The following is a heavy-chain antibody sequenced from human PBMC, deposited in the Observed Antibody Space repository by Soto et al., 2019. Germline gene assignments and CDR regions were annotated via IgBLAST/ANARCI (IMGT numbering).Heavy chain of an antibody. D-gene: IGHD6-19*01. CDR2: INAGNGNT. J-gene: IGHJ4*02. CDR1: GYTFTSYA. CDR3: ARVSGIAVAEV. V-gene: IGHV1-3*01. Sequence: QVQLVQSGAEVKKPGASVKVSCKASGYTFTSYAMHWVRQAPGQRLEWMGWINAGNGNTTYSQKFQGRVTITRDTSASTAYMELSSLRSEDTAVYYCARVSGIAVAEVWGQGTLVTVSS.